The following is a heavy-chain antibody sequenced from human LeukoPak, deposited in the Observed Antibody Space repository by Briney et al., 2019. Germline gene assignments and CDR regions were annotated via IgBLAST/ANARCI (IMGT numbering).Heavy chain of an antibody. CDR3: ARPLNTMVRGITTATDFFSYAMDV. CDR2: ILPSFGAT. CDR1: GGTFGSYA. J-gene: IGHJ6*02. V-gene: IGHV1-69*13. D-gene: IGHD3-10*01. Sequence: SVKVSCKASGGTFGSYAISWVRQAPGQGLEWRGGILPSFGATKYSQKFQDRVSITADVSTTTVYMDLDSLSSEDTALYYCARPLNTMVRGITTATDFFSYAMDVWGQGTAVTVSS.